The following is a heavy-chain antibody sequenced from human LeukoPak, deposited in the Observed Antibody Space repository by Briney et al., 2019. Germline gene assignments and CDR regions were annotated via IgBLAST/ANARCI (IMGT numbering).Heavy chain of an antibody. Sequence: GGSLRLSCAASGFPFSSYWMSWVRQAPGKGLEWVANIKEDGSEKNYVDSVKGRFTISRENAKNSLYLQMNSLRAEDTAVYYCARDRGYSTFDYWGQGTLVTVSS. J-gene: IGHJ4*02. D-gene: IGHD4-23*01. V-gene: IGHV3-7*01. CDR1: GFPFSSYW. CDR2: IKEDGSEK. CDR3: ARDRGYSTFDY.